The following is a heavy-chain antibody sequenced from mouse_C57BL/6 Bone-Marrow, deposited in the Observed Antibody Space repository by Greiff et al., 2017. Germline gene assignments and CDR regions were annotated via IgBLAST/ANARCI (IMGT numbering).Heavy chain of an antibody. J-gene: IGHJ2*01. CDR1: GYTFTTYP. CDR3: ARSSTFFYYFDY. Sequence: VQLQQSGAELVKPGASVKMSCKASGYTFTTYPIEWMKQNHGQSLEWIGNFHPYNDDTKYNEKFKGKATLTVEKSSNTVYLELSRLTSDDSAVYYCARSSTFFYYFDYWGQGTTRTVSS. CDR2: FHPYNDDT. V-gene: IGHV1-47*01. D-gene: IGHD5-1*01.